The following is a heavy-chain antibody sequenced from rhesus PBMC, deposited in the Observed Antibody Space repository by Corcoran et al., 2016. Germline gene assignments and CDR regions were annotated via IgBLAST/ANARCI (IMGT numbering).Heavy chain of an antibody. Sequence: EVQLVESGGGLVQPGGSLRLSCAASGFTFSNYWMNWVRQAPGKGLEGVGFIKNKADGGTAAYAESVTGRFTNSRGDSKNTLYLQMNSLKTEDTAVYYCTRELNIVAAPLLDYWGQGVLVTVSS. J-gene: IGHJ4*01. CDR2: IKNKADGGTA. D-gene: IGHD6-31*01. CDR3: TRELNIVAAPLLDY. CDR1: GFTFSNYW. V-gene: IGHV3-16*01.